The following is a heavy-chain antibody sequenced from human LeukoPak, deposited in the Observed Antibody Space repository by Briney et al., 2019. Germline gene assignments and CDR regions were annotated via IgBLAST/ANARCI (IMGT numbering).Heavy chain of an antibody. J-gene: IGHJ6*03. CDR3: AREGIVVVPAAAYYYYYYMDV. CDR1: GFTFSSYW. CDR2: IKQDGSEK. D-gene: IGHD2-2*01. Sequence: PGGSLRLSCAASGFTFSSYWMSWVRQAPGKGLEWVANIKQDGSEKYYVDSVKGRFTISRDNAKNSLYLQMNSLRAEDTAVYYCAREGIVVVPAAAYYYYYYMDVWGKGTTVTVSS. V-gene: IGHV3-7*01.